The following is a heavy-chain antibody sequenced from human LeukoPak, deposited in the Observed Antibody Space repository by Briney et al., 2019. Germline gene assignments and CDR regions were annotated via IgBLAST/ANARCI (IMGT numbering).Heavy chain of an antibody. Sequence: GRSLRLSCAASGFTFSSYGMHWVRRAPGKGLEWVAVISYDGSNKHYADSVKGRFTISRDNSKNTLYLQMNSLRAEDTAVYYCAKVGGGVAGHFDYWGQGTLVTVSS. CDR2: ISYDGSNK. V-gene: IGHV3-30*18. CDR3: AKVGGGVAGHFDY. J-gene: IGHJ4*02. D-gene: IGHD6-19*01. CDR1: GFTFSSYG.